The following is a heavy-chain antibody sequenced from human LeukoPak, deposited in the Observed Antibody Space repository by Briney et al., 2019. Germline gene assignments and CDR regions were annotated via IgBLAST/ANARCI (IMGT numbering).Heavy chain of an antibody. J-gene: IGHJ4*02. V-gene: IGHV3-21*01. Sequence: GGSLRLSCAASGFTFSSYSMNWVRQAPGKGLEWVSSISSSSSYTYYADSVKGRFTISRDNAKNSLYLQMNSLRAEDTAVYYCARVSSMGAVYYFDYWGQGTLVTVSS. CDR1: GFTFSSYS. CDR2: ISSSSSYT. CDR3: ARVSSMGAVYYFDY. D-gene: IGHD1-26*01.